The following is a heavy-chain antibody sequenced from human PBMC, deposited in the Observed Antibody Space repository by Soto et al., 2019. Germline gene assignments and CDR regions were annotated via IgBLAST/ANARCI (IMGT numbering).Heavy chain of an antibody. Sequence: GGSLRLSCAASGFTFSINDVHWVRQAPGRGLEWVAVISNDGNNKYYADSVKGRFTLSRDNSKNMVYLQMDSLRVEDTAVYFCAKDHQTYNWDYLFDSWGPGTLVTVSS. CDR2: ISNDGNNK. CDR1: GFTFSIND. J-gene: IGHJ4*02. D-gene: IGHD1-7*01. V-gene: IGHV3-30*18. CDR3: AKDHQTYNWDYLFDS.